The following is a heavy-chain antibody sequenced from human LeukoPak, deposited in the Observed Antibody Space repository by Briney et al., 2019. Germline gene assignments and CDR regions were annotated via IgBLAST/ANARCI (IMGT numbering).Heavy chain of an antibody. CDR1: GFTFSNSL. Sequence: AGTSLSLSCAASGFTFSNSLMHWVRQAPGLGLDWVAATSHDGTNEGYADSVKGRFTISRDSAKNSLFLQMNSLRAEDTAVYYCARGGAGRGYSGYGQLDYWGQGTLVTVSS. V-gene: IGHV3-30*04. D-gene: IGHD5-12*01. J-gene: IGHJ4*02. CDR2: TSHDGTNE. CDR3: ARGGAGRGYSGYGQLDY.